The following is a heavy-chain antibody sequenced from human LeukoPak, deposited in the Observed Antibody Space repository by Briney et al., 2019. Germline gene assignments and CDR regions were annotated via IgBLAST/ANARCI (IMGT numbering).Heavy chain of an antibody. Sequence: ASVKVSCKASGYTFTSYGISWVRQAPGQGLEWMGWISAYNGNTNYAQKLQGRVTMTTDTSTSTAYMELRSLRSDDTAVYYCARISVVVVVAASEVDYWGQGTLVTVSS. J-gene: IGHJ4*02. V-gene: IGHV1-18*01. CDR3: ARISVVVVVAASEVDY. CDR1: GYTFTSYG. CDR2: ISAYNGNT. D-gene: IGHD2-15*01.